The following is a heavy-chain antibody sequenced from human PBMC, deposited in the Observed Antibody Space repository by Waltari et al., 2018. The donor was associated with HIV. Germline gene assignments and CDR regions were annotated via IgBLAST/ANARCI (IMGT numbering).Heavy chain of an antibody. CDR3: ARVSDSYGTVFEY. D-gene: IGHD3-10*01. J-gene: IGHJ4*02. CDR2: IQHSGST. Sequence: QVQLQESGPGLVKSSQTLSLTCTVSGGSISSGTYYWNWIRQHPGKGLEWIGYIQHSGSTYYNPSLKSRVSISVNTSKNQFSLNLTSVTAADTAVYYCARVSDSYGTVFEYWGQGTLVSVSS. V-gene: IGHV4-31*03. CDR1: GGSISSGTYY.